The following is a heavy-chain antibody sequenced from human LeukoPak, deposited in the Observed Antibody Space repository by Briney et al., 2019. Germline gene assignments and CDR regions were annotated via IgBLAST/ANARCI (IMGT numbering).Heavy chain of an antibody. CDR1: GGSTSSYY. CDR2: IYYSGST. J-gene: IGHJ6*04. CDR3: ARDSVGYCSSTSCPYYYYGMDV. Sequence: ASETLSLTCTVSGGSTSSYYWSWIRQPPGKGLEWIGYIYYSGSTNYNPSLKSRVTISVDTSKNQFSLKLSSVTAADTAVYYCARDSVGYCSSTSCPYYYYGMDVWGKGTTVTVSS. V-gene: IGHV4-59*01. D-gene: IGHD2-2*01.